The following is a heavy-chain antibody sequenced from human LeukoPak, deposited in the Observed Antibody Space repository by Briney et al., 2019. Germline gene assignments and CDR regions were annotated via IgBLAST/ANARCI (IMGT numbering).Heavy chain of an antibody. CDR2: ISAYNGNT. CDR1: GYTFTSYG. V-gene: IGHV1-18*01. J-gene: IGHJ6*02. CDR3: ARDTAVAGLYYYYGMDV. D-gene: IGHD6-19*01. Sequence: ASVKVSCKASGYTFTSYGISWVRQAPGQGLEWMGWISAYNGNTNYAQKLQGRVTMTTDTSTSTAYMELRSLRSDDTAVYYCARDTAVAGLYYYYGMDVWGQGTTVTVSS.